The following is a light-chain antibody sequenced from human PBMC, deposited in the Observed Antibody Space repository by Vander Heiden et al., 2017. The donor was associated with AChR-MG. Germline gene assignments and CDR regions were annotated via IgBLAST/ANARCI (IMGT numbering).Light chain of an antibody. J-gene: IGLJ1*01. CDR1: TSNTGNNI. CDR2: HSN. CDR3: AAWDDSLSGYV. Sequence: SVLTQPPSSSRTPGPRVSISCSVRTSNTGNNIVNWYQNRPGTAPKLLIYHSNQRPSGVPDRFSGSKSGTSASLAISGLQSEDEADYYCAAWDDSLSGYVFGTGTKVTVL. V-gene: IGLV1-44*01.